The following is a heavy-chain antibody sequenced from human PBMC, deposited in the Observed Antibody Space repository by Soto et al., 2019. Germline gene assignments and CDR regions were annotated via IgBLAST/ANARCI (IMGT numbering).Heavy chain of an antibody. CDR3: ARDRAAVAGTFHFDY. CDR1: GYTFTGYY. D-gene: IGHD6-19*01. Sequence: ASVKVSCKASGYTFTGYYMHWVRQAPGQGLEWMGWINPNSGGTNYAQKIQGWVTMTRDTSISTAYMELSRLRSDDTAVYYCARDRAAVAGTFHFDYWGQGTLVTVSS. V-gene: IGHV1-2*04. J-gene: IGHJ4*02. CDR2: INPNSGGT.